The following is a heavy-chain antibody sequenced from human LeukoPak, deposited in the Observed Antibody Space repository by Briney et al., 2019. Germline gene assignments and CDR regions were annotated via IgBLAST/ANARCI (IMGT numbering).Heavy chain of an antibody. V-gene: IGHV1-2*02. CDR2: INPSSGGT. J-gene: IGHJ6*02. CDR1: GYTFTAYY. D-gene: IGHD2-2*01. CDR3: ARDHLVVPGGYEDHYYGMDV. Sequence: GASVKVSCKASGYTFTAYYMHWVRQAPGQGLEWMGWINPSSGGTNYAQKFQGRVTMTRDTSISTANMELSRLRSDDTAVYYCARDHLVVPGGYEDHYYGMDVWGQGTTVTVSS.